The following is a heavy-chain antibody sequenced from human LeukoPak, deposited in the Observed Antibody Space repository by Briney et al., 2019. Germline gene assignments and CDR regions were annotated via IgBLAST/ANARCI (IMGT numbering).Heavy chain of an antibody. CDR2: ICDSGGNT. CDR1: GFPFSSYD. J-gene: IGHJ4*02. Sequence: SGGSLTLSCAASGFPFSSYDKIWLRQARGKGLEWVSAICDSGGNTFYTHSVKGRLPISRDNPKNTLYMKKKSLSAADAALYYCAKEAYVVPAAIDFDYSGQGTLVTVSS. CDR3: AKEAYVVPAAIDFDY. V-gene: IGHV3-23*01. D-gene: IGHD2-2*02.